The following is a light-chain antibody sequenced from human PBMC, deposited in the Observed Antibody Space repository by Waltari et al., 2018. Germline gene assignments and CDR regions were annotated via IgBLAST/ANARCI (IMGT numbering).Light chain of an antibody. J-gene: IGLJ2*01. Sequence: QSVLTQPPSASGTPGQGVTISCSGSRSNIGPNTVNWYHELPGTAPKVLIYSKNQRPSGVPDRFSGAKSGTSASLAVSGLQSEDEGDYYCATWDDSLNGVVFGGGTKLTVL. CDR1: RSNIGPNT. CDR3: ATWDDSLNGVV. V-gene: IGLV1-44*01. CDR2: SKN.